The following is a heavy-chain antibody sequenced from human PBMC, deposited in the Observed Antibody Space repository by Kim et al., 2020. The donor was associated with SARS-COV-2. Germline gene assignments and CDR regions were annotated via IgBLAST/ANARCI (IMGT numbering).Heavy chain of an antibody. Sequence: GESLKISCQASGYTFTDYWISWVRQMPGKGLEWMGRVGPIDSYANYSPCFQGHVTFSSDTSMSTAYLQWSSLKASDTAMYYCAREMGADYWGQGTLVTVSS. CDR2: VGPIDSYA. D-gene: IGHD2-8*01. V-gene: IGHV5-10-1*01. J-gene: IGHJ4*02. CDR1: GYTFTDYW. CDR3: AREMGADY.